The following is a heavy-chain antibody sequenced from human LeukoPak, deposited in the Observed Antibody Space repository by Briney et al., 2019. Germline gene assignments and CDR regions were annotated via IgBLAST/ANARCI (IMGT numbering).Heavy chain of an antibody. D-gene: IGHD3-3*01. J-gene: IGHJ4*02. Sequence: SETLSLTCIVSGGSTSGGNYYWGWIRQPPGKGLELIGGISSSGNTYYNPSLKSRITISIDTSKNHFSLKLSSVTAADTAVYYCARLGAGPTYYDFWSGYSSFYFDYWGQGTLVAVSS. CDR3: ARLGAGPTYYDFWSGYSSFYFDY. V-gene: IGHV4-39*02. CDR2: ISSSGNT. CDR1: GGSTSGGNYY.